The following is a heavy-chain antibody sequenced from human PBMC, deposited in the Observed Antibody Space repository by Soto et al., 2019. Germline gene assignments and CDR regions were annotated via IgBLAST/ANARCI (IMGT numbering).Heavy chain of an antibody. CDR1: GFTFSSYS. CDR2: ISSSSYI. CDR3: ARWYYYDSSGYSPLAHYGMDV. D-gene: IGHD3-22*01. Sequence: PGGSLRLSCAASGFTFSSYSMNWVRQAPGKGLEWVSSISSSSYIYYADSVKGRFTISRDNAKNSLYLQMNSLRAEDTAVYYCARWYYYDSSGYSPLAHYGMDVWGQGTTVTVSS. V-gene: IGHV3-21*01. J-gene: IGHJ6*02.